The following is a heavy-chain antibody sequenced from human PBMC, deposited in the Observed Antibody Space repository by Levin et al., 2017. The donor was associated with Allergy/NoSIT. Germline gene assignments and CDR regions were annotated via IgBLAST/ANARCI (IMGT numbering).Heavy chain of an antibody. V-gene: IGHV3-9*01. CDR2: ISWNSGSI. J-gene: IGHJ3*02. Sequence: PGGSLRLSCAASGFTFDDYAMHWVRQAPGKGLEWVSGISWNSGSIGYADSVKGRFTISRDNAKNSLYLQMNSLRAEDTALYYCAKDKQWQPLDAFDIWGQGTMVTVSS. CDR3: AKDKQWQPLDAFDI. D-gene: IGHD6-19*01. CDR1: GFTFDDYA.